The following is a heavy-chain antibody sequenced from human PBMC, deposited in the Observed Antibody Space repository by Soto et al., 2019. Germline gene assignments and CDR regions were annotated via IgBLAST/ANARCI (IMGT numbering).Heavy chain of an antibody. D-gene: IGHD6-13*01. CDR1: GYTFTSYG. V-gene: IGHV1-3*01. CDR2: INAANGDT. Sequence: ASVKVSCKASGYTFTSYGIHWVRQAPGQRLEWMGWINAANGDTKYSPKFQGRVTITRDTSASTAYMELSSLRSEDTAAYYCVRRHVSATGIDWFDPWGQGTLVTVSS. CDR3: VRRHVSATGIDWFDP. J-gene: IGHJ5*02.